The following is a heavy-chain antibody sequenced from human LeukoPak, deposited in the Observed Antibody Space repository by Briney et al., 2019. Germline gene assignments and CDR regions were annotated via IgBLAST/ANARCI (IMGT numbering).Heavy chain of an antibody. CDR2: ISWNSGSI. Sequence: PGGSLRLSCAASGFTFDDYAMHWVRQAPGKGLEWVSGISWNSGSIGYADSVKGRFTISRDNAKNSLYLQMNSLRAEDTAVYYCARVAEYSSSCDYWGQGTLVTVSS. CDR3: ARVAEYSSSCDY. V-gene: IGHV3-9*01. J-gene: IGHJ4*02. D-gene: IGHD6-6*01. CDR1: GFTFDDYA.